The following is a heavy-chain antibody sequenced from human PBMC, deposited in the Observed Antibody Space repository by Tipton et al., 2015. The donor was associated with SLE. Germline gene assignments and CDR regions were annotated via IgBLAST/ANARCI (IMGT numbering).Heavy chain of an antibody. CDR3: ARVRSQRDAFDM. CDR2: ISSSSSYI. V-gene: IGHV3-21*01. J-gene: IGHJ3*02. CDR1: GFTFSSYT. D-gene: IGHD5-18*01. Sequence: SLRLSCAASGFTFSSYTMSWVRQAPGKGLEWVSSISSSSSYIYYADSVKGRFTISRDNAKNSLYLQMNSLRAEDTAVYFCARVRSQRDAFDMWGQGTMVTVSS.